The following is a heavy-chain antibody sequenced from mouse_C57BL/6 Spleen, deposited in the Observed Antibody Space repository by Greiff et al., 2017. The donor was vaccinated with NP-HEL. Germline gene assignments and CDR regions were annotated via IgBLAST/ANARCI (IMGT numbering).Heavy chain of an antibody. J-gene: IGHJ1*03. CDR3: ARERDYGRYFDV. Sequence: EVQLVESGGGLVKPGGSLKLSCAASGFTFSSYAMSWVRQTPEKRLEWVATISDGGSYTYYPDNVKGRFTISRDNAKNNLYLQMSHLKSEDTAMYYCARERDYGRYFDVWGTGTTVTVSS. V-gene: IGHV5-4*01. D-gene: IGHD1-1*01. CDR2: ISDGGSYT. CDR1: GFTFSSYA.